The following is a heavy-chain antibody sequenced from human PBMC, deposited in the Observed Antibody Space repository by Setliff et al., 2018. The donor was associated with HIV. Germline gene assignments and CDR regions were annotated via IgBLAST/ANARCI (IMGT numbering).Heavy chain of an antibody. J-gene: IGHJ4*02. Sequence: GASLTISCQGSGYTFTSYWLGWVRQMPGKGLEWMGIIYPGDSDTRYSPSFQGRVTISADKSINTAYLQWSSLQASDTAMYYRARSASKASLDYWGQGALVTVSS. CDR2: IYPGDSDT. CDR3: ARSASKASLDY. CDR1: GYTFTSYW. V-gene: IGHV5-51*01.